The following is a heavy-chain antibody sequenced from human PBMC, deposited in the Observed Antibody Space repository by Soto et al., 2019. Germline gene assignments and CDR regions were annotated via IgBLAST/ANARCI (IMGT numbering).Heavy chain of an antibody. Sequence: HPGGSLRLSCAASGFTFSSYAMSWVRQAPGKGLEWVSAISGSGGSTYYADSVKGRFTISRDNSKNTLYLQMNSLRAEDTAVYYCAKMRYSSSWSILDYWGQGTLVTVSS. CDR1: GFTFSSYA. CDR3: AKMRYSSSWSILDY. D-gene: IGHD6-13*01. J-gene: IGHJ4*02. CDR2: ISGSGGST. V-gene: IGHV3-23*01.